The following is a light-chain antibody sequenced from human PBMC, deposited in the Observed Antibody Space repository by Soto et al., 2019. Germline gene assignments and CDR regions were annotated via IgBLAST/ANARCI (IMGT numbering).Light chain of an antibody. CDR2: DAF. V-gene: IGKV3-20*01. J-gene: IGKJ2*01. CDR1: QSVSSSS. Sequence: EIVLTQSPGTLSLPPGERATLSCRASQSVSSSSLAWYQHRPGQAPRLLIYDAFSRATDIPDRFSGSGSGTDFTLTISRLEPEDFAVYYCQHYGSSPPKYTFGQGPKLEI. CDR3: QHYGSSPPKYT.